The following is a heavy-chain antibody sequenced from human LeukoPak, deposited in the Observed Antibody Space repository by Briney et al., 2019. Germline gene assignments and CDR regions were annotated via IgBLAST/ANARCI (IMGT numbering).Heavy chain of an antibody. D-gene: IGHD3-16*01. CDR1: GFTFSSYG. Sequence: GGSLRLSCAASGFTFSSYGMHWVRQAPGKGLEWVALISYDGSNKYYADSVKGRFTISRDNSKNTLYLQMNSLRPEDTAVYYCASAYYHYYFDYWGQGTLVTVSS. CDR2: ISYDGSNK. V-gene: IGHV3-30*03. J-gene: IGHJ4*02. CDR3: ASAYYHYYFDY.